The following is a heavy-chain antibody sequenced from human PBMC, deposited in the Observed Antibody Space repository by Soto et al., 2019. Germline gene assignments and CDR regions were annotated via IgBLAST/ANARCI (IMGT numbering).Heavy chain of an antibody. J-gene: IGHJ4*02. V-gene: IGHV4-4*02. CDR2: IHHSGRT. CDR3: ASGGDWQFDY. Sequence: QVQLQESGPGLVKPSGTLSLTCAISGDSISSDKWWSWVRQPPGKGLEWIVEIHHSGRTRYNPSLKSRVTLLVEKSQNQSFLALSSMTAADTAVYYCASGGDWQFDYWGQGTLVTVSS. D-gene: IGHD2-21*02. CDR1: GDSISSDKW.